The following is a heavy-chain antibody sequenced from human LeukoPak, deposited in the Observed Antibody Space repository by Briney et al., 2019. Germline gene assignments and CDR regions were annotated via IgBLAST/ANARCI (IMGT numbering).Heavy chain of an antibody. J-gene: IGHJ4*02. CDR1: GASINSYY. D-gene: IGHD6-19*01. CDR3: ATFAVAGYYFDY. V-gene: IGHV4-59*08. CDR2: IYYNRST. Sequence: SETLSLTCSVSGASINSYYWSWIRQPPGKGLEWIGNIYYNRSTSYHPSLKSRVTISVDTSKNQFSLKLSSVTAADTAVYYCATFAVAGYYFDYWGQGTLVTVSS.